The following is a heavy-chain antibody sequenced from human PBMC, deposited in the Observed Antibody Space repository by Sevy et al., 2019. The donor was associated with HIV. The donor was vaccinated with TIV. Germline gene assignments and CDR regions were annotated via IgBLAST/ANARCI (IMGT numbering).Heavy chain of an antibody. J-gene: IGHJ2*01. V-gene: IGHV4-39*01. CDR1: GGSISSSSYY. Sequence: SETLSLTCTVSGGSISSSSYYWGWIRQPPGKGLEWIGSIYYSGSTYYNPSLKSRVTISVDTSKNQFSLKLSSVTAADTAVYYCARQPRYGGNPWYFDLWGRSTLVTVSS. CDR3: ARQPRYGGNPWYFDL. D-gene: IGHD2-15*01. CDR2: IYYSGST.